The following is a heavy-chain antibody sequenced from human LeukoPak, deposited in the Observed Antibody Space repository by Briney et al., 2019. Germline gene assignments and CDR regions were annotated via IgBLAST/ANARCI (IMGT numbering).Heavy chain of an antibody. J-gene: IGHJ6*03. D-gene: IGHD1-26*01. CDR2: ITSGSSYI. Sequence: GGSLRLSCAGSGFTFNNYAMNWVRQAPGKGLEWVSSITSGSSYIYYADSVKGRFTISRDNAKNSLYLQMNSLRAEDTAVYYCARDPYSGSYGNYYYYFMDVWGKGTTVTISS. V-gene: IGHV3-21*01. CDR1: GFTFNNYA. CDR3: ARDPYSGSYGNYYYYFMDV.